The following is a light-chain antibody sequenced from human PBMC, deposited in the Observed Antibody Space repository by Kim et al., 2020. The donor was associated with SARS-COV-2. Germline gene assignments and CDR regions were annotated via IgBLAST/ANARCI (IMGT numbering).Light chain of an antibody. CDR1: GSSYASKY. J-gene: IGLJ2*01. V-gene: IGLV6-57*03. Sequence: ETVTVSRCGSSYASKYERGYQQRPGTATTTVIYDDNQSPSGVPDRVSGSSDSSSNSASLTISGLKSEDEADYYCRSYDGSNQGVLFGGGTQLTVL. CDR3: RSYDGSNQGVL. CDR2: DDN.